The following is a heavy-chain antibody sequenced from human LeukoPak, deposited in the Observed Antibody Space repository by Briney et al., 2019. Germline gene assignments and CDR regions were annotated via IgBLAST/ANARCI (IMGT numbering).Heavy chain of an antibody. CDR1: GFTFSSYP. J-gene: IGHJ4*02. D-gene: IGHD2-8*01. CDR3: AKEYCSNSVCHSLDY. V-gene: IGHV3-23*01. Sequence: GGSLRLSCAASGFTFSSYPLSWVRQAPGKGLEWVSTISGSGDGTYYADSVKGRFTISRDNSKNTLYLQMNSLTAGDTAVYYCAKEYCSNSVCHSLDYWGQGTLVTVSS. CDR2: ISGSGDGT.